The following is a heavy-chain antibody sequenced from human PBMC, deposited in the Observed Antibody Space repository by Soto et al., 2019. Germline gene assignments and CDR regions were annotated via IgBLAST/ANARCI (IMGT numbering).Heavy chain of an antibody. D-gene: IGHD2-15*01. Sequence: GASVKVSCKASGYTFTSYGISCVRQAPEQGLEWMGWISAYNGNTNYAQKLQGRVTMTTDTSTSTAYMELSRLRSDDTAVYYCARDGLGYCSGGSCLRWDYWGQGTLVTVSS. CDR2: ISAYNGNT. CDR1: GYTFTSYG. J-gene: IGHJ4*02. V-gene: IGHV1-18*01. CDR3: ARDGLGYCSGGSCLRWDY.